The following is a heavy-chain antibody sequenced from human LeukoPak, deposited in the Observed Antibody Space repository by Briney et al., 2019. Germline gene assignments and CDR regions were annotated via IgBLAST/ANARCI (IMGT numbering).Heavy chain of an antibody. D-gene: IGHD6-13*01. V-gene: IGHV3-30*18. CDR2: ISYDGSNK. Sequence: GGSLRLSCAASGFTFSSYGMHWVRQAPGKGLEWVAVISYDGSNKYYADSVKGRFTISRDNSKNTLYLQMNSLRAEDTAVYYCAKDRSSSWYTEPEYYFDYWGQGTLVTVSS. CDR3: AKDRSSSWYTEPEYYFDY. J-gene: IGHJ4*02. CDR1: GFTFSSYG.